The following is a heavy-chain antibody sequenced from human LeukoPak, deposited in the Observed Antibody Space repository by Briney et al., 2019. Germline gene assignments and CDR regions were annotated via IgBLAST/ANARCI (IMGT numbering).Heavy chain of an antibody. Sequence: GGSLRLSCAASGFTFSSFTMNWVRQAPGKGLEWVSSINGNSFYTYYADSVKGRFTISRDNSKNTLYLQMNSLRAEDTAVYYCAKRFLTSLGYCSGGSCYFLNYWGQGTLVTVSS. D-gene: IGHD2-15*01. CDR1: GFTFSSFT. J-gene: IGHJ4*02. V-gene: IGHV3-23*01. CDR2: INGNSFYT. CDR3: AKRFLTSLGYCSGGSCYFLNY.